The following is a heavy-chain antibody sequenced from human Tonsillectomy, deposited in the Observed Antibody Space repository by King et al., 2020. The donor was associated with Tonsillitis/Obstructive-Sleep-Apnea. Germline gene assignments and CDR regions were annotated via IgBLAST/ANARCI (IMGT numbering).Heavy chain of an antibody. CDR2: INPTRGDT. D-gene: IGHD2-15*01. J-gene: IGHJ5*02. Sequence: VQLVESGAEVKKPGASVKVSCKASGYTFTGYYLHWLRQAPGQGLEWVGRINPTRGDTNCAQKFQGRVTMTRDTSISTAYMELSRLRSDDTAVYYCARDDRICSGDSCYSEVLSRPTLHNWFDPWGQGTLVTVSS. CDR3: ARDDRICSGDSCYSEVLSRPTLHNWFDP. CDR1: GYTFTGYY. V-gene: IGHV1-2*06.